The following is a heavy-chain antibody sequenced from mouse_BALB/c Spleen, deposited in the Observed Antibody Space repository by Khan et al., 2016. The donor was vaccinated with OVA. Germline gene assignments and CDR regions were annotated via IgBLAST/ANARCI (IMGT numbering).Heavy chain of an antibody. CDR3: GREEALYYFNY. D-gene: IGHD3-2*02. V-gene: IGHV1-76*01. CDR1: GYIFTSYW. J-gene: IGHJ2*01. Sequence: QVHVKQSGAELVRPGASVKLSCKTSGYIFTSYWIHWVKQRSGQGLEWIARIYPGTGNTYYNANFKGKATLTADNSSSTAYMQLSSLKSEDSAVYFCGREEALYYFNYWGQGTTLTVSS. CDR2: IYPGTGNT.